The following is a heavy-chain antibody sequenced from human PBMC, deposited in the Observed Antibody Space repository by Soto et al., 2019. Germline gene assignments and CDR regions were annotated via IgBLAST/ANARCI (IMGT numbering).Heavy chain of an antibody. D-gene: IGHD1-26*01. J-gene: IGHJ4*02. CDR2: SYYSGSS. CDR3: ARVEGSSYYFRHDC. Sequence: SETLSLTCTVSGGSISGGSYHWSWIRQHPGKGLEWIGNSYYSGSSYYNASLKSRATISIDTSKDQFSLRLGSVTAADTAVYYCARVEGSSYYFRHDCWGRGTLVTVSS. CDR1: GGSISGGSYH. V-gene: IGHV4-31*03.